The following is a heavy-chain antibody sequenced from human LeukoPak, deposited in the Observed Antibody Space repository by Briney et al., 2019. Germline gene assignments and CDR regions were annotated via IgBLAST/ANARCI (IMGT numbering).Heavy chain of an antibody. CDR1: GYSLGKNYC. J-gene: IGHJ4*02. Sequence: KPSETLSLTCAVSGYSLGKNYCWGWIRQPPGKGLEWIGRIYGTGSTSYNPSLMNRVTMSVDTSKNHFSLKLTSVTAADTAVYYCARYDSRGSASTRFDYWGQGILVTISS. D-gene: IGHD3-16*01. CDR3: ARYDSRGSASTRFDY. V-gene: IGHV4-38-2*01. CDR2: IYGTGST.